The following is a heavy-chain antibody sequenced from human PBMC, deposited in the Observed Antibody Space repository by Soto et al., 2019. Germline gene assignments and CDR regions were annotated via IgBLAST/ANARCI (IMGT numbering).Heavy chain of an antibody. D-gene: IGHD6-25*01. J-gene: IGHJ4*02. CDR1: DDSFRGADYY. Sequence: SETLSLTCTVSDDSFRGADYYWSWIRQPLGKGPEWIGYTYYNGDTKYNPALTSRVTMAVDASKNQFSLRLSSVTAADSAVDFFSRGPGYIYWWRTFDFWGRGILVTVSS. V-gene: IGHV4-30-4*02. CDR3: SRGPGYIYWWRTFDF. CDR2: TYYNGDT.